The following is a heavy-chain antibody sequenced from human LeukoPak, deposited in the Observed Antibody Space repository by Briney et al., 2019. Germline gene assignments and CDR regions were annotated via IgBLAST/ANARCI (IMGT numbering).Heavy chain of an antibody. CDR3: ARGSITMIVVVKEDAFDI. J-gene: IGHJ3*02. D-gene: IGHD3-22*01. V-gene: IGHV4-39*07. Sequence: PSETLSLTCTVSGGSISSYYWGWIRKPPGRGLEWIGSIYYSGSTYYNPSLKSRVTISVDTSKTQFSLKLSSVTAADTAVYYCARGSITMIVVVKEDAFDIWGQGTMVTVSS. CDR1: GGSISSYY. CDR2: IYYSGST.